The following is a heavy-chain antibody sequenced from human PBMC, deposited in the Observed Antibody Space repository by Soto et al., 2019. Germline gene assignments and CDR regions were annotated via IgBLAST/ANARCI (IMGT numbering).Heavy chain of an antibody. CDR1: GGSISSYY. J-gene: IGHJ4*02. CDR3: ARVWVDGVYYDFWSGYYDY. CDR2: IYYSGST. D-gene: IGHD3-3*01. Sequence: SETLSLTCTVSGGSISSYYWSWIRQPPGKGLEWIGYIYYSGSTNYNPSLKSRVTISVDTSKNQFSLKLSSVTAADTAVYYCARVWVDGVYYDFWSGYYDYWGQGTLVTVSS. V-gene: IGHV4-59*01.